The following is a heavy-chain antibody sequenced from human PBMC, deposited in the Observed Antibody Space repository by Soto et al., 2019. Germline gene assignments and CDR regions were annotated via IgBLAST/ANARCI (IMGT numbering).Heavy chain of an antibody. Sequence: PGGSLRLSCIASGFTFRSYAMSWVRQAPGKGLEWVSGISNSGDSTYYADSMRGRFTISRDNSKNTLYLQMNSLRAEDTPVYYCATWLEPWGQGTLITVSS. D-gene: IGHD6-19*01. CDR2: ISNSGDST. J-gene: IGHJ5*02. V-gene: IGHV3-23*01. CDR1: GFTFRSYA. CDR3: ATWLEP.